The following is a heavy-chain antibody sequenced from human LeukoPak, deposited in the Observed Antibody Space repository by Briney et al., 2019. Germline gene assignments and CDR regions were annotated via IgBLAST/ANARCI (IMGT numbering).Heavy chain of an antibody. J-gene: IGHJ4*02. Sequence: GGSLRLSCAASGFTFSSCAMHWVRQAPGKGLEWVAVISYDGSNKYYADSVKGRFTISRDNSKNTLYLQMNSLRAEDTAVYYCARDGLTTYYYDSSGPAFDYWGQGTLVTVSS. CDR1: GFTFSSCA. CDR3: ARDGLTTYYYDSSGPAFDY. CDR2: ISYDGSNK. V-gene: IGHV3-30-3*01. D-gene: IGHD3-22*01.